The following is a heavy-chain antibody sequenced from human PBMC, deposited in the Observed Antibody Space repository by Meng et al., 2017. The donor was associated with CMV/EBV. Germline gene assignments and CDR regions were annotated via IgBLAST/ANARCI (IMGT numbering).Heavy chain of an antibody. CDR2: IYYSGST. CDR3: ARDNRRGGVDY. CDR1: GGSRSSGDYY. Sequence: VELQGARPGLVKPSQPLPLTCTGSGGSRSSGDYYWSWIRQPPGKGLEWIGYIYYSGSTYYNPSLKSRVTISVDTSKNQFSLKLSSVTAADTAVYYCARDNRRGGVDYWGQGTLVTVSS. J-gene: IGHJ4*02. V-gene: IGHV4-30-4*08. D-gene: IGHD3-3*01.